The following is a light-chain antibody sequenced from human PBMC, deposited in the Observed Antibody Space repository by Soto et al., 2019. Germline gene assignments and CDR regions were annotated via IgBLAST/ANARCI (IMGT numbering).Light chain of an antibody. J-gene: IGKJ5*01. Sequence: IVLTQSPATVSLSPGERATLSCRASQSVSSYLAWYQQNPGQAPRLLIYDASNRATGIPARFSGSVSGTDFNLTISRLEPEDFAVYYCQQRSNWTITFGPGTRLEIK. CDR1: QSVSSY. CDR2: DAS. CDR3: QQRSNWTIT. V-gene: IGKV3-11*01.